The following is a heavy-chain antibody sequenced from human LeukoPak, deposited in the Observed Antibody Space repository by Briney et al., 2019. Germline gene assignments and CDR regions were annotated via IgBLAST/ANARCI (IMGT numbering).Heavy chain of an antibody. Sequence: PSETLSLTCTVSGGSISSSSYYWGWIRQPPGKGLEWIGSIYYSGSTYYNPSLKSRVTISVDTSKNQFSLKLSSVTAADTAVYYCAREQRDIGISDYFDYWGQGTLVTVSS. CDR3: AREQRDIGISDYFDY. D-gene: IGHD2-15*01. V-gene: IGHV4-39*07. J-gene: IGHJ4*02. CDR2: IYYSGST. CDR1: GGSISSSSYY.